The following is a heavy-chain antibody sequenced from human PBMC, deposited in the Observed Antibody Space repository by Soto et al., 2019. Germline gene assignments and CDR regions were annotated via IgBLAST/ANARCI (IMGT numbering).Heavy chain of an antibody. Sequence: QVQLVQSGAEVKKPGASVKVSCKASGYTFTSYGISWVRQAPGQGLEWMGWIRAYNGNTNYAQKLQGRVIMTKDTSTRTAYMELRRLRSDDTAVYYCARDLYDFWSGSAACYYYYYMDVWGKGTTVTVSS. D-gene: IGHD3-3*01. CDR2: IRAYNGNT. CDR3: ARDLYDFWSGSAACYYYYYMDV. J-gene: IGHJ6*03. V-gene: IGHV1-18*01. CDR1: GYTFTSYG.